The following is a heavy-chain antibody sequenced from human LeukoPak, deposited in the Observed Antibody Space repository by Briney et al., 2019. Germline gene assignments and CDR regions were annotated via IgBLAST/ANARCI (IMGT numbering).Heavy chain of an antibody. CDR3: ASLYSGSYYSDY. CDR2: IIPIFGTA. CDR1: GGTFSSYA. V-gene: IGHV1-69*13. Sequence: SVKVSCKASGGTFSSYAISWVRQAPGQGLEWMGGIIPIFGTANYAQKFQGRVTTTADESTSTAYMELSSLRSEDTAVYYCASLYSGSYYSDYWGQGTLVTVSS. J-gene: IGHJ4*02. D-gene: IGHD1-26*01.